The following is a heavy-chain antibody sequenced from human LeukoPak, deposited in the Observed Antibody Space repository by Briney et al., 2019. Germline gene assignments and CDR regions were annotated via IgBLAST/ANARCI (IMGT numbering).Heavy chain of an antibody. Sequence: QTGGSLRLSCAASGFTVSSNYMSWVRQAPGKGLEWVSVIYSGGSTYYADSVKGRFTISRHNSKNTLYLQMNSLRAEDTAVYYCARVLGGYSYGTSSGIDYWGQGTLVTVSS. J-gene: IGHJ4*02. CDR2: IYSGGST. D-gene: IGHD5-18*01. V-gene: IGHV3-53*04. CDR3: ARVLGGYSYGTSSGIDY. CDR1: GFTVSSNY.